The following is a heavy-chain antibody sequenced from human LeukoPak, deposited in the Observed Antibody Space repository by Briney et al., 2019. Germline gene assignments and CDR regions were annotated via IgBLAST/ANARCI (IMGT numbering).Heavy chain of an antibody. CDR2: IIPILGIA. V-gene: IGHV1-69*04. J-gene: IGHJ4*02. Sequence: SVKVSCKASGGTFSSYAISWVRQAPGQGLEWMGRIIPILGIANYAQKFQGRVTITADKSTSTAYMELSSLRSEDTAVYYCARAVGYRYGTNYFDYWGQGTLVTVSS. CDR3: ARAVGYRYGTNYFDY. CDR1: GGTFSSYA. D-gene: IGHD5-18*01.